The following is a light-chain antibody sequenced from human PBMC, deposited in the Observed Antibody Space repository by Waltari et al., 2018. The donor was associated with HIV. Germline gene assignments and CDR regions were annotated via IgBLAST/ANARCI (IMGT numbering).Light chain of an antibody. CDR2: KAS. CDR3: QQYYVSPWT. CDR1: QAINNF. J-gene: IGKJ1*01. Sequence: DIQMTQSLSTLSASVGDRVTITCRASQAINNFLAWYQLKPGKAPKLLIYKASTLEGDVPSRFSGRGSGTEFTLTINSLQPDDFATYLCQQYYVSPWTFARGASVEI. V-gene: IGKV1-5*03.